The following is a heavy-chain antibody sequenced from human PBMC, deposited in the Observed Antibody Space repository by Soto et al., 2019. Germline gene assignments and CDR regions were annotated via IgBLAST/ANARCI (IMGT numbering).Heavy chain of an antibody. V-gene: IGHV1-69*01. CDR3: ARVSYRAVSGTTSWFDP. J-gene: IGHJ5*02. CDR2: IIPIFGTA. CDR1: GGTFSSYA. Sequence: QVQLVQSGAEVKKPGSSVKVSCKASGGTFSSYAISWVRQAPGQGLEWMGGIIPIFGTANYAQKFQGRVTMTADESTGIADMELSSLRSEDMAGYYCARVSYRAVSGTTSWFDPWGQGTLVTGSS. D-gene: IGHD1-7*01.